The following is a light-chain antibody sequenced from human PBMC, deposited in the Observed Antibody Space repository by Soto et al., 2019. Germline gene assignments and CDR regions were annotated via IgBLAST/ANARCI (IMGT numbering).Light chain of an antibody. CDR3: QQHHSLPLT. Sequence: DSQVTHAPSSVCASVVDRVTITCQASQDIGNYLNWYQQKPGKAPKLLIYETPNMEIGVPSRFSGSGSGTDFSFSISSLQPEDIATYYCQQHHSLPLTFGPGTKVDIK. J-gene: IGKJ3*01. CDR2: ETP. CDR1: QDIGNY. V-gene: IGKV1-33*01.